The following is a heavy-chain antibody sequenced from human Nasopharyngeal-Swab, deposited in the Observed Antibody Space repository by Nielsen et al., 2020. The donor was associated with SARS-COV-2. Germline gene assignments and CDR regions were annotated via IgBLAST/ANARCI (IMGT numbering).Heavy chain of an antibody. CDR3: AVHDFSYYGMDV. Sequence: GGSLRLSCAASGFTFDDYAMHWVRQAPGKGLEWVSGISWNSGSIGYADSVKGRFTISRDNAKNSLYLQMNSLRAEDTAVYYCAVHDFSYYGMDVWGQGTTVTVSS. J-gene: IGHJ6*02. V-gene: IGHV3-9*01. D-gene: IGHD3-3*01. CDR2: ISWNSGSI. CDR1: GFTFDDYA.